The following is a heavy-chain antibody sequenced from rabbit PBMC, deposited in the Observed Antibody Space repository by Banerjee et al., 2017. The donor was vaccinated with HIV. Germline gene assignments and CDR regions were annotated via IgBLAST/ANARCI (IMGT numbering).Heavy chain of an antibody. Sequence: QLKETGGGLVQPGGSLTLSCKASGFDFSTYYMSWVRQAPGKGLEWIGIIYPDEDITDYASWVNGRFTISSDNAQNTVSLQMNSLTAADTATYFCARDGYYILGYAGNAYGYARDYGMDLWGQGTLVTV. D-gene: IGHD6-1*01. CDR2: IYPDEDIT. CDR1: GFDFSTYY. CDR3: ARDGYYILGYAGNAYGYARDYGMDL. J-gene: IGHJ6*01. V-gene: IGHV1S7*01.